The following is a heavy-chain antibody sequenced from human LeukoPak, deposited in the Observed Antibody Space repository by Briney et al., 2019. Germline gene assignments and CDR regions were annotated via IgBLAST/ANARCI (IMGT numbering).Heavy chain of an antibody. D-gene: IGHD2-15*01. V-gene: IGHV1-18*01. CDR2: INTKNGDT. CDR1: VYTLTYNN. J-gene: IGHJ3*02. Sequence: ASVTVSCKASVYTLTYNNISWVRQAPGQGREWMGWINTKNGDTNYAQKLQGRVTMTTDTPTNTAYMELRSLRSDDTAVYYCARDIRDIVEEDDAFDIWGQGTMVTVSS. CDR3: ARDIRDIVEEDDAFDI.